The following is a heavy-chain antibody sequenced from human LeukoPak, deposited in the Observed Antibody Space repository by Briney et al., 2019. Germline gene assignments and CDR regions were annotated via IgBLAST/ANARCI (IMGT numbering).Heavy chain of an antibody. V-gene: IGHV3-23*01. J-gene: IGHJ4*02. CDR1: GFTFSSYA. CDR2: ISGSGSST. Sequence: GGSLRLSCAASGFTFSSYAMTWVRQAPGQGLEWVSAISGSGSSTYSSDSVSGRFTISRDNSKNTLYLQMNTLRAEDTAVYYCAKSARMVRGMIDYWGQGNLVTVSS. D-gene: IGHD3-10*01. CDR3: AKSARMVRGMIDY.